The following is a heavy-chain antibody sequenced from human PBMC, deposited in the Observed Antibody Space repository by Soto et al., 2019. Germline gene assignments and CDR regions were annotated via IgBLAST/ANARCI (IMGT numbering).Heavy chain of an antibody. CDR3: AKNGDVWSWGMDV. CDR1: GFRCSTYA. J-gene: IGHJ6*02. Sequence: CGSLKISCAASGFRCSTYAMTWVRQSPGKGLEWVSIISSSGDGTYYVDSVKGRFTISRDNSRNTLNLQMNSLRAEDTAVYYWAKNGDVWSWGMDVWGQGTTVTASS. D-gene: IGHD3-3*01. CDR2: ISSSGDGT. V-gene: IGHV3-23*01.